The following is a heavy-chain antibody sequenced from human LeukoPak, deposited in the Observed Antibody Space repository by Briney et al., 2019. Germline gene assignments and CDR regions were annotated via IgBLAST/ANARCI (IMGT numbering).Heavy chain of an antibody. J-gene: IGHJ6*03. D-gene: IGHD6-13*01. CDR2: ISSSSSYI. CDR1: GFTFSSYS. Sequence: PGGSLRLSCAASGFTFSSYSMNWVRQAPGKGREWVSSISSSSSYIYYADSVKGRFTISRDNAKNSLYLQMNSLRAEDTAVYYCARTSIAAAFSDYYYYMDVWGKGTTVTVSS. V-gene: IGHV3-21*01. CDR3: ARTSIAAAFSDYYYYMDV.